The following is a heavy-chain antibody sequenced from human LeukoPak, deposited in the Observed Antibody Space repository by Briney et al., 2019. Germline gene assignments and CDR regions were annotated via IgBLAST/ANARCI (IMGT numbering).Heavy chain of an antibody. Sequence: PGGSLRLSCAASGFTFSSYEMNWVRQAPGKGLEWVSYISSSGSTIYYADSVKGRFTFSRDNAKNSLYLQMNSLRAEDTAVYYCARDCSGGSCYYGTDAFDIWGQGTMVTVSS. D-gene: IGHD2-15*01. J-gene: IGHJ3*02. CDR1: GFTFSSYE. V-gene: IGHV3-48*03. CDR2: ISSSGSTI. CDR3: ARDCSGGSCYYGTDAFDI.